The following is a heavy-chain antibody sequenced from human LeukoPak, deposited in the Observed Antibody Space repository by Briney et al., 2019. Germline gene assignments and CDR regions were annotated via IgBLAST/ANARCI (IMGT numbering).Heavy chain of an antibody. J-gene: IGHJ4*02. V-gene: IGHV3-20*04. CDR1: GFTFSSYG. CDR3: ARGLSGSSSWYSNIFDY. Sequence: GGTLRLSCAASGFTFSSYGMSWVRQAPGKGLEWVSGINWNGGSTGYADSVKGRFTISRDNAKNSLYLQMDSLRAEDTALYYCARGLSGSSSWYSNIFDYWGQGTLVTVSS. CDR2: INWNGGST. D-gene: IGHD6-13*01.